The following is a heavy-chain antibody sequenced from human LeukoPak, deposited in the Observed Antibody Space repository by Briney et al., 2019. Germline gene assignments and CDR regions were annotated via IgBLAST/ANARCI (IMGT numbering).Heavy chain of an antibody. D-gene: IGHD5-12*01. J-gene: IGHJ4*02. CDR1: GGSISSSSYY. V-gene: IGHV4-39*01. CDR2: IYYSGST. Sequence: SETLSLTCTVSGGSISSSSYYWGWIRQPPGKGLEWIGSIYYSGSTYYNPSLKSRVTISVDTSKNQFSLKLGSVTAADTAVYYCASRYSGYESDYWGQGTLVTVSS. CDR3: ASRYSGYESDY.